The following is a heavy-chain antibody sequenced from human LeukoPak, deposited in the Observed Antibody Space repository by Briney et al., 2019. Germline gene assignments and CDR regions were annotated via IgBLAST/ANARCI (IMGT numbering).Heavy chain of an antibody. CDR2: ISSSSSTI. J-gene: IGHJ6*03. CDR1: GFPFSSYS. V-gene: IGHV3-48*04. CDR3: ARLWLNMDV. Sequence: SGGVLRLSCVASGFPFSSYSLYRVGQGPGVGLEWVSYISSSSSTIYYAASVKGRFTISRDNAKISLYLQMNSLRAEDTAVYYCARLWLNMDVWGKGTTVTVSS. D-gene: IGHD5-18*01.